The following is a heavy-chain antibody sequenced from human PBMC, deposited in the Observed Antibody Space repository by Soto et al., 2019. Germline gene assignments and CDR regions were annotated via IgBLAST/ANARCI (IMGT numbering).Heavy chain of an antibody. D-gene: IGHD6-6*01. CDR1: GYSFTSYW. CDR3: ARHSSGAARQPNWFDP. V-gene: IGHV5-51*01. Sequence: GESLKISCKGSGYSFTSYWIGWVRQMHGNGLEWMGIIYPGDSDTRYSPSFQGQVTISADKSISTAYLQWSSLKASDTAMYYCARHSSGAARQPNWFDPWGQGTLVTVSS. CDR2: IYPGDSDT. J-gene: IGHJ5*02.